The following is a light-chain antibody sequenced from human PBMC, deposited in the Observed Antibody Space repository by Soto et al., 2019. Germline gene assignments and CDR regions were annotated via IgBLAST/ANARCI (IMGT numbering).Light chain of an antibody. CDR2: SAS. Sequence: EIVLTQSPGTLSLSPGERGNLSCRASQSVSSSYLAWFQQRPGQAPRLLIYSASSRATGIPDRFSGSGSGRDFTLTISRLEPEDSAVYYCQQFGDSQFTFGPGTKVDIK. CDR3: QQFGDSQFT. J-gene: IGKJ3*01. V-gene: IGKV3-20*01. CDR1: QSVSSSY.